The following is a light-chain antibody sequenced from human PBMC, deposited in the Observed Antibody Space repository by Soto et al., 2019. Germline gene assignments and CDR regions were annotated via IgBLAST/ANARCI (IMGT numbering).Light chain of an antibody. V-gene: IGKV3-15*01. CDR3: QKYNNWPPWT. Sequence: EIVMTQSPATLSVSPGERATLSCRASQSVSSNLAWYQQKPGQAPRLLISGASTRATGIPARFSGSGSGTEYTPTISSLQSEDFAVYYWQKYNNWPPWTFGQGTKVEIK. CDR1: QSVSSN. CDR2: GAS. J-gene: IGKJ1*01.